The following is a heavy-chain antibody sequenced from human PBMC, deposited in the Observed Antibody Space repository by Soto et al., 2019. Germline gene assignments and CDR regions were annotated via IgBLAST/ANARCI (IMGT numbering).Heavy chain of an antibody. CDR2: IYYSGST. CDR1: GGSISSYY. V-gene: IGHV4-59*01. CDR3: ERRYGHPFAF. D-gene: IGHD4-17*01. Sequence: SETLSLTCTVSGGSISSYYWSWIRQPPGKGLEWIGYIYYSGSTNYNPSLKSRVTISVDTSKNQFSLKLSSVTAADTAVYYCERRYGHPFAFWAQGTLVTGSS. J-gene: IGHJ4*02.